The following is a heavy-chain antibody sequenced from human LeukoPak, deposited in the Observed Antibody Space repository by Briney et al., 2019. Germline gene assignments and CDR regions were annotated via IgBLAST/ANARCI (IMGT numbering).Heavy chain of an antibody. D-gene: IGHD6-19*01. J-gene: IGHJ4*02. CDR2: ISGSGSST. CDR1: GFTFSSYA. V-gene: IGHV3-23*01. Sequence: EGSLRLSCAASGFTFSSYAMSWVRQAPGKGLEWVSAISGSGSSTYYADSVKGRFTISRDDSKNTLYLQMNSLRAEDTAVYYCAAASEYSSGWYGFDYWGQGTLVTVSS. CDR3: AAASEYSSGWYGFDY.